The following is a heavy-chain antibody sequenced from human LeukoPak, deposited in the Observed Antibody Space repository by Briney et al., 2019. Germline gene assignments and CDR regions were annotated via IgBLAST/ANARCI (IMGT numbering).Heavy chain of an antibody. CDR2: ISGSGGST. D-gene: IGHD3-22*01. V-gene: IGHV3-23*01. J-gene: IGHJ4*02. Sequence: GGSLRLSCAASGFTFSSYAMSWVRQAPGKGLEWVSAISGSGGSTNYADSVKGRFTISRDNAKNSLYLQMNSLRAEDTAVYYCASSPNYYDSSGYYGYFDYWGQGTLVTVSS. CDR3: ASSPNYYDSSGYYGYFDY. CDR1: GFTFSSYA.